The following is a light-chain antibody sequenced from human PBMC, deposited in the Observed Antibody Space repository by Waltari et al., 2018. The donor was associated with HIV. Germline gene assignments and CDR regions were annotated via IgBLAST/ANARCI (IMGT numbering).Light chain of an antibody. CDR2: EFS. CDR1: SSVLRSHKL. CDR3: SSYTRSSTLL. Sequence: QSALPQPASVSWSLGQPITMSCIGASSVLRSHKLVLWYQQPPGKAPNFMIYEFSYRPSSSANRCSGAKSCMTDSLTISGLQADDDADYYCSSYTRSSTLLFGGGTRLTVL. V-gene: IGLV2-14*01. J-gene: IGLJ2*01.